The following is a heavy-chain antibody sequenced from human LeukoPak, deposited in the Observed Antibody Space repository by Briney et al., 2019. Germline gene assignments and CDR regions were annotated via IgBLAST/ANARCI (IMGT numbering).Heavy chain of an antibody. CDR1: GYTFTSYY. J-gene: IGHJ5*02. CDR2: INPSGGST. CDR3: ARGAGYYDSSGPLPPGP. D-gene: IGHD3-22*01. V-gene: IGHV1-46*01. Sequence: ASVKVSCKASGYTFTSYYMHWVRQAPGQGLEWMGIINPSGGSTSYAQKFQGRVTMTRDTSISTAYMELSRLRSDDTAVYYCARGAGYYDSSGPLPPGPWGQGTLVTVSS.